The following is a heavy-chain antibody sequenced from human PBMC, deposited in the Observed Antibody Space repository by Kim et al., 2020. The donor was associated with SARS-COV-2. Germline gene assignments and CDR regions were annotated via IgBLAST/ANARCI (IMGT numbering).Heavy chain of an antibody. Sequence: ASVKVSCKASGYTFTGYYMHWVRQAPGQGLEWMGWINPNSGGTNYAQKFQGRVTMTRDTSISTAYMELSRLRSDDTAVYYCARDSVEAIFGVVIDPEDDYWGQGTLVTVSS. V-gene: IGHV1-2*02. CDR3: ARDSVEAIFGVVIDPEDDY. CDR1: GYTFTGYY. J-gene: IGHJ4*02. CDR2: INPNSGGT. D-gene: IGHD3-3*01.